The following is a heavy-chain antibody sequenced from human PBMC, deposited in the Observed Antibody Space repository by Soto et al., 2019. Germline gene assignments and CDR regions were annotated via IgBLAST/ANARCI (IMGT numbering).Heavy chain of an antibody. J-gene: IGHJ6*02. D-gene: IGHD2-15*01. Sequence: QVQLVESGGGVVQPGRSLRLSCAASGFTFSSYGTHWVRQAPGKGLEWVAVIWYDGSNKYYADSVKGRFTISRDNSKNTLYLQMNSLRAEDTAVYYCATCSGGSCYSSYYYYYYGMDVWGQGTTVTVSS. CDR1: GFTFSSYG. CDR2: IWYDGSNK. CDR3: ATCSGGSCYSSYYYYYYGMDV. V-gene: IGHV3-33*01.